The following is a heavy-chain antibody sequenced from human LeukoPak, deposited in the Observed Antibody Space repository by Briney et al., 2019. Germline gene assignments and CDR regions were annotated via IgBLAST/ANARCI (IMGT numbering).Heavy chain of an antibody. CDR1: GFPLRSYA. CDR2: ISNSGGST. V-gene: IGHV3-23*01. D-gene: IGHD2-2*01. J-gene: IGHJ4*02. Sequence: GGSLRLSCAASGFPLRSYAMNWVRQAPGKGLEWVSSISNSGGSTYYADPVKGRFTISRDNSRDTLYLQMNSLRADDTAIYYCAKAGSTAWTAVDSWGQGTLVTVSS. CDR3: AKAGSTAWTAVDS.